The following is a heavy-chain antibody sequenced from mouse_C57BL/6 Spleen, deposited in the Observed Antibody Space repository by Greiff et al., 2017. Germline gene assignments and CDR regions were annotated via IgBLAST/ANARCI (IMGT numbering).Heavy chain of an antibody. D-gene: IGHD2-4*01. CDR2: IWRGGST. Sequence: VQLQQSGPGLVQPSQSLSITCTVSGFSLTSYGVHWVRQSPGKGLEWLGVIWRGGSTDYNAAFMSRLSITKDNSKSQVFFKMNSLQADDTAIYYCATSYDYLYYYAMDYWGQGTSVTVSS. CDR3: ATSYDYLYYYAMDY. CDR1: GFSLTSYG. V-gene: IGHV2-5*01. J-gene: IGHJ4*01.